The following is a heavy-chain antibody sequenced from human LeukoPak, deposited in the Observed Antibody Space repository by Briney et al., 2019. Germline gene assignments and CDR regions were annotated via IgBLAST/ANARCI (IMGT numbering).Heavy chain of an antibody. CDR2: INPNSGGT. V-gene: IGHV1-2*02. CDR3: ARELSIAAARPFDY. J-gene: IGHJ4*02. CDR1: GYTFTSYD. Sequence: ASVKVSCKASGYTFTSYDMHWVRQAPGQGLEWMGWINPNSGGTNYAQKFQGRVSMTWDTSISTAYMEMSRLRSDDTAVYYCARELSIAAARPFDYWRQGTLVPVPS. D-gene: IGHD6-13*01.